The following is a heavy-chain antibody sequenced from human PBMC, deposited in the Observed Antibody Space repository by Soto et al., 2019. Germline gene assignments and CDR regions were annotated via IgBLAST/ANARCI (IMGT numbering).Heavy chain of an antibody. V-gene: IGHV4-39*01. J-gene: IGHJ5*02. Sequence: QLQLQESGPGLVKASETLSLTCTVSGDSIRSNSYYWGWIRQAPGLGLEWIGGIYFTGSPRHNPSLRGRATISVDTSKKQFFLKLTSVTAADTAVYFCVRHEGCSSTICSATNWFDPWGQGTVVTVSS. D-gene: IGHD6-13*01. CDR2: IYFTGSP. CDR1: GDSIRSNSYY. CDR3: VRHEGCSSTICSATNWFDP.